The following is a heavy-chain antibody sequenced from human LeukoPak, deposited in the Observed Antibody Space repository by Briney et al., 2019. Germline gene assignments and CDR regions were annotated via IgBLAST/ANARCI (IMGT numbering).Heavy chain of an antibody. CDR2: IYYSGST. J-gene: IGHJ4*02. Sequence: SETLSLTCTVSGGSISSYYWSWIRQPPGKGLEWIGYIYYSGSTNYNPSLKSRVTISVDTSKNQFSLKLSSVTAADTAVYYCARGGSSRLGYFDYWGQGTLVTVSS. D-gene: IGHD6-13*01. CDR3: ARGGSSRLGYFDY. V-gene: IGHV4-59*01. CDR1: GGSISSYY.